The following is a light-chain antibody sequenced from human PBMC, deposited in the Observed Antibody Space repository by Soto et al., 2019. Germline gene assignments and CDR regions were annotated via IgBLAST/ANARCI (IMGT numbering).Light chain of an antibody. V-gene: IGLV2-14*01. CDR2: DVS. CDR1: SSDVGGYNY. J-gene: IGLJ1*01. CDR3: SSYTSSSTLDV. Sequence: QSVLTQPASVSGSPGQSITISCTGTSSDVGGYNYVSWYQQHQGKAPKLMIYDVSNRPSGVSNRFSGSKSGNTASLTISGLQAEDEADYYCSSYTSSSTLDVFGTGTKLTV.